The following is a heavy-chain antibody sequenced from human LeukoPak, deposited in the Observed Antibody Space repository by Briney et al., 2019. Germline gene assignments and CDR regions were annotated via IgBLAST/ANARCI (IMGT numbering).Heavy chain of an antibody. V-gene: IGHV1-2*02. J-gene: IGHJ6*03. CDR1: GNTFTGYY. D-gene: IGHD2-2*01. CDR3: ARDRSTRSYYYYMDV. Sequence: ASVKVSCKASGNTFTGYYMHWVRQAPGQGLEWMGWINPNSGGTNYAQKFQGRVTMTRDTSISTAYMELSRLRSDDTAVYYCARDRSTRSYYYYMDVWGKGTTVTVSS. CDR2: INPNSGGT.